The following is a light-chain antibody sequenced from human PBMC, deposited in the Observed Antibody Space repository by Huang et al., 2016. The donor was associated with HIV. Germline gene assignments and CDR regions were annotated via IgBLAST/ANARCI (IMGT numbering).Light chain of an antibody. J-gene: IGKJ3*01. CDR2: DAS. CDR1: QSVSTF. V-gene: IGKV3-11*01. Sequence: EIVLTQSPATLSLSPGERATLSCRASQSVSTFLAWYQHKPVQAPRLLIYDASHRATGSPARFSGSGSGTDFTLTISSLEPEDFAVYYCQQRSNWPLTFGPGTKVDIK. CDR3: QQRSNWPLT.